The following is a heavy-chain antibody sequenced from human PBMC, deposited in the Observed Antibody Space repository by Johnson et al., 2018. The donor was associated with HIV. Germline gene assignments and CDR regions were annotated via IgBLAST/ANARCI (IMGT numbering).Heavy chain of an antibody. CDR1: GFTFSSYG. J-gene: IGHJ3*02. D-gene: IGHD1-20*01. CDR3: TRDQGNWNGAFDI. CDR2: ISYDGSNK. V-gene: IGHV3-30*03. Sequence: QVQLVESGGGVVQPGRSLRLSCAASGFTFSSYGMHWVRQAPGKGLEWVAVISYDGSNKYYADSVKGRFTISRDNSKNTLYLQMNSLKTEDTAVYYCTRDQGNWNGAFDIWGQGTMVTVSS.